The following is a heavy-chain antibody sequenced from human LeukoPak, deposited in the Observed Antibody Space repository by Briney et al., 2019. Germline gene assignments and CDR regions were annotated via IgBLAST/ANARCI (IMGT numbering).Heavy chain of an antibody. CDR2: ITGSGGNT. V-gene: IGHV3-23*01. CDR1: GFIFSSYS. Sequence: PGGSLRLSCAASGFIFSSYSMSWVRQAPGMGLERVSVITGSGGNTYYADSVKGRFTISKDNSKNTVYLQMSSLRVDDTAVYYCAKAASSSWPSYYYGMDVWGQGTTVTVSS. D-gene: IGHD6-13*01. CDR3: AKAASSSWPSYYYGMDV. J-gene: IGHJ6*02.